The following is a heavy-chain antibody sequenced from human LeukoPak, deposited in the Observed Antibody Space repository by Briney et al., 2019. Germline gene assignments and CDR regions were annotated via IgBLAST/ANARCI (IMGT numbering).Heavy chain of an antibody. V-gene: IGHV3-15*01. CDR2: MKSRGSGGTT. Sequence: SLSPSCELSRFTLSAVWMRWVSQAARKGIGWDGRMKSRGSGGTTDYAAPEKGRFTITRDDSKTTLFLQMSSLQAEDTAVYYCAWDWTYYFDMAVWGQGPTVTVSS. CDR1: RFTLSAVW. D-gene: IGHD3/OR15-3a*01. J-gene: IGHJ6*02. CDR3: AWDWTYYFDMAV.